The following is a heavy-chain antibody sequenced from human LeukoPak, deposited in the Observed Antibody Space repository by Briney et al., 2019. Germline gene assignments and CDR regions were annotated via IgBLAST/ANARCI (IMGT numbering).Heavy chain of an antibody. Sequence: SETLSLTCTVAGASISNSGYTYWGWIRQPPGKGLEWIGSFYHNGYTYYNPSLKSRVTISADTSKSQFSLRVTSMTAADTAVYYCVRSPPVDTAMVDYFDYWGQGTLVTVSS. CDR2: FYHNGYT. V-gene: IGHV4-39*01. J-gene: IGHJ4*02. CDR3: VRSPPVDTAMVDYFDY. CDR1: GASISNSGYTY. D-gene: IGHD5-18*01.